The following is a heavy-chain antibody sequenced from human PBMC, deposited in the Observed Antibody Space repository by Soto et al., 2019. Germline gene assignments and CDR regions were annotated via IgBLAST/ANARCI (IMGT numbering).Heavy chain of an antibody. Sequence: SETLSLTCTVSGGSISSGDYYWSWIRQPPGKGLEWIGYIYYSGSTYYNPSLKSRVTISVDTSKNQFSLKLSSVTAADTAVYYCAREWVVAKYYYYYGMDVWGQGTTVTVSS. D-gene: IGHD2-2*01. J-gene: IGHJ6*02. CDR1: GGSISSGDYY. CDR3: AREWVVAKYYYYYGMDV. CDR2: IYYSGST. V-gene: IGHV4-30-4*01.